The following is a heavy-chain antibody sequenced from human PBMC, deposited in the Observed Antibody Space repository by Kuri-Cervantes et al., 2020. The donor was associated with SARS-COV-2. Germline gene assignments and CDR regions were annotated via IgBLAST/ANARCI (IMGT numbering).Heavy chain of an antibody. CDR1: GFTFSNAW. V-gene: IGHV3-69-1*01. D-gene: IGHD3-10*01. CDR3: ARDRSVVRGVGWFDP. CDR2: ISSSSTI. J-gene: IGHJ5*02. Sequence: GGSLRLSCAASGFTFSNAWMSWVRQAPGKGLEWVSSISSSSTIYYADSVKGRFTISRDNAKNSLYLQMNSLRAEDTAVYYCARDRSVVRGVGWFDPWGQGILVTVSS.